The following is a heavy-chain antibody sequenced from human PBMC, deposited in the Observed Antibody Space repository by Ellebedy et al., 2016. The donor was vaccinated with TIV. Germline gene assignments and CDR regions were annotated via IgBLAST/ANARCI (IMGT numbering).Heavy chain of an antibody. V-gene: IGHV3-30*04. D-gene: IGHD3-22*01. Sequence: GESLKISXAASGFTFSSYAMHWVRQAPGKGLEWVAVISYDGNNKYYADSVKGRFTISRDTSKNTPYLQMNSLRAEDTAVYSCARDSYYYDSSGSMYYYYYGMDVWGQGTTVTVSS. J-gene: IGHJ6*02. CDR2: ISYDGNNK. CDR3: ARDSYYYDSSGSMYYYYYGMDV. CDR1: GFTFSSYA.